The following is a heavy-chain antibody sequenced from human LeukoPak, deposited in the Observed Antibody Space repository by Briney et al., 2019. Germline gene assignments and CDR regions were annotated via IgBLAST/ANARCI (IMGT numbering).Heavy chain of an antibody. CDR3: ASIAVVVAAIDY. V-gene: IGHV4-30-4*01. J-gene: IGHJ4*02. CDR1: GGSVSSGDYY. CDR2: IYDSGTT. D-gene: IGHD2-2*01. Sequence: SETLSLTCTVSGGSVSSGDYYWNWLRQPPGQGLEWIGYIYDSGTTSYNPSLKSRVAISVDTSKNQCSLRLNSVTAADTAVYYCASIAVVVAAIDYWGQGILVTVSS.